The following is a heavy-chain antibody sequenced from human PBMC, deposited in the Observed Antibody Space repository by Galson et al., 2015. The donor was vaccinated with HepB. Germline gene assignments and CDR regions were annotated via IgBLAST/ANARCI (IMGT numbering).Heavy chain of an antibody. CDR3: ARGVEDYDSSGYTIYYFDY. CDR2: ISSSGSTI. CDR1: GFTFSDYY. Sequence: SLRLSCAASGFTFSDYYMSWIRQAPGKGLEWVSYISSSGSTIYYADSVKGRFTISRDNAKNSLYLQMNSLRAEDTAVYYCARGVEDYDSSGYTIYYFDYWGQGTLVTVSS. D-gene: IGHD3-22*01. J-gene: IGHJ4*02. V-gene: IGHV3-11*01.